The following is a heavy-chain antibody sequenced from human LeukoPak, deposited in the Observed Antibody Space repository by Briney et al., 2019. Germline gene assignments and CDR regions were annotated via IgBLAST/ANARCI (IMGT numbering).Heavy chain of an antibody. J-gene: IGHJ5*02. CDR3: ARNWFDP. V-gene: IGHV3-53*05. CDR1: GFTVSSDY. Sequence: GGSLRLSCAASGFTVSSDYMSWVRQAPGKGLEWVSVIYSGGSTYYAGPVEGRFTISRDKSKNTVYLQMNSLRFEDTAMYYCARNWFDPWGQGTLVTVSS. CDR2: IYSGGST.